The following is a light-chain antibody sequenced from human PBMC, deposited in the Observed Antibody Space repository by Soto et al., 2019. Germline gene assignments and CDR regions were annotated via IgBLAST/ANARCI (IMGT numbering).Light chain of an antibody. CDR2: GNN. J-gene: IGLJ2*01. CDR3: QSYDSTLSAPVV. Sequence: QPVLTQPPSVSGAPGQRVTISCTGSSSNIGAGYAVHWYQRLPGTAPKLLIYGNNNRPSGVPDRFSGSKSGTSASLAITGLQAEDEADYYCQSYDSTLSAPVVFGGGTKVTVL. V-gene: IGLV1-40*01. CDR1: SSNIGAGYA.